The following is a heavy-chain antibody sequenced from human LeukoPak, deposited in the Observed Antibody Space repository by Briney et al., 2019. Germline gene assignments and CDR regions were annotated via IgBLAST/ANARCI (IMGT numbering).Heavy chain of an antibody. J-gene: IGHJ4*02. V-gene: IGHV3-23*01. CDR2: ISGSGGST. D-gene: IGHD2-2*01. CDR3: AKDHSGYCSSTSCYPYFDY. Sequence: PGGSLRLSCAVSGITVSNYGMSWVRQAPGKGLEWVSAISGSGGSTYYADSVKGRFTISRDNSKNTLYLQMNSLRAEDTAVYYCAKDHSGYCSSTSCYPYFDYWGQGTLVTVSS. CDR1: GITVSNYG.